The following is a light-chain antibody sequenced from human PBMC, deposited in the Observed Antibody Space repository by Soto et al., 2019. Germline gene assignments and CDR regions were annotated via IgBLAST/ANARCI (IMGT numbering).Light chain of an antibody. CDR1: QNINSY. J-gene: IGKJ1*01. V-gene: IGKV1-39*01. Sequence: DIQMTQSPSSLSASVGDRVTITCRASQNINSYLNWFQQKPGIAPELLIYASSRLQSGVPSRFSGSGSGTDFTLTISSLQPEDFATYYCQQSYSAPRTFGQGTKVEIK. CDR2: ASS. CDR3: QQSYSAPRT.